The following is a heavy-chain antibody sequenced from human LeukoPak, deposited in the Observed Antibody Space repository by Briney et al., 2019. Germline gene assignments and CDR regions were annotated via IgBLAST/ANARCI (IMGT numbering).Heavy chain of an antibody. D-gene: IGHD5-24*01. J-gene: IGHJ4*02. CDR1: GFTFSSYG. CDR3: AKDDGYRALFDY. V-gene: IGHV3-30*18. CDR2: ISYDGSNK. Sequence: GRSLRLSCAASGFTFSSYGMHWVRQAPGKGLEWVAVISYDGSNKYYADSVKGRFTISRDNSKNTLYLQMDSLRAEDTAMYYCAKDDGYRALFDYWGQGSLVTVSS.